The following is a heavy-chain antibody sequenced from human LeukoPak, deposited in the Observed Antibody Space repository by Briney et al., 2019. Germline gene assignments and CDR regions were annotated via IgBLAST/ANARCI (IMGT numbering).Heavy chain of an antibody. CDR2: ISSSGSTI. V-gene: IGHV3-11*01. J-gene: IGHJ4*02. Sequence: GGSLRLSCAASGFTFSDYYMSWIRQAPGKGLEWVSYISSSGSTIYYADSVKGRFTISRDNAKNSLYLQVNSLRAEDTAVYYCARDCWVAVAGFADYWGQGTLVTVSS. CDR1: GFTFSDYY. D-gene: IGHD6-19*01. CDR3: ARDCWVAVAGFADY.